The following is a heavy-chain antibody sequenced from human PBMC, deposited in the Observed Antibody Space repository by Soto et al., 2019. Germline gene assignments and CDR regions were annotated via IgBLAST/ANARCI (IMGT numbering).Heavy chain of an antibody. Sequence: ASVKVSCKASGYIFTNYAIHWMRQAPGQRLEWMGWINAGNGNTKYSQKFQGRVTVTRDTSANTAYMELSSLRSEDTAVYYCARVAMAAFYYWGQVTRGTVSS. CDR3: ARVAMAAFYY. D-gene: IGHD6-19*01. V-gene: IGHV1-3*01. CDR2: INAGNGNT. CDR1: GYIFTNYA. J-gene: IGHJ4*02.